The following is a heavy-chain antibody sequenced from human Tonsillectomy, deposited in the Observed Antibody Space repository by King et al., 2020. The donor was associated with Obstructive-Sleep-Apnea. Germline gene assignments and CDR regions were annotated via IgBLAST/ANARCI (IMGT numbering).Heavy chain of an antibody. CDR3: ASSKSSTPSFDY. CDR1: GGSFSGYY. D-gene: IGHD5/OR15-5a*01. CDR2: INHSGST. J-gene: IGHJ4*02. Sequence: VQLQQWGAGLLKPSETLSLTCAVYGGSFSGYYWSWIRQPPGKGLEWIGEINHSGSTNYNPSLKSRVTISVDTSKNQFSLKLSSVTAADTAVYYCASSKSSTPSFDYWGQGTLVTVSS. V-gene: IGHV4-34*01.